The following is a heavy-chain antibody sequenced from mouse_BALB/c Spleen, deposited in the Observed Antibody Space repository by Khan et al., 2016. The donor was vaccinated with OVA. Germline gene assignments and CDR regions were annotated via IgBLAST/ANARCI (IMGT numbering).Heavy chain of an antibody. CDR3: ARTGRIKY. D-gene: IGHD1-1*01. J-gene: IGHJ2*01. Sequence: EVQLQESGPGLVKPSLSLSLTCTVTGYSITSDYGWNWLRQFPGNKLEWMGFISYSGSTNYTPYLKSRISITRDTSKNQFFLQLTSVNTEDTATCDRARTGRIKYWGQGTTHTVSS. CDR1: GYSITSDYG. V-gene: IGHV3-2*02. CDR2: ISYSGST.